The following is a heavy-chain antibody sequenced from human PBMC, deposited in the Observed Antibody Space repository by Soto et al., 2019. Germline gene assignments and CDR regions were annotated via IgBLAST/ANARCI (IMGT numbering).Heavy chain of an antibody. CDR1: GVTFSSYA. D-gene: IGHD6-13*01. Sequence: KVSCEASGVTFSSYAISWVRQAPGQGLEWMGGIIPIFGTANYAQKFQGRVTITADESTSTAYMELSSLRSEDTAVYYCAREVVIAAAGIDYYGMDVWGHGTTVTVSS. CDR2: IIPIFGTA. CDR3: AREVVIAAAGIDYYGMDV. J-gene: IGHJ6*02. V-gene: IGHV1-69*01.